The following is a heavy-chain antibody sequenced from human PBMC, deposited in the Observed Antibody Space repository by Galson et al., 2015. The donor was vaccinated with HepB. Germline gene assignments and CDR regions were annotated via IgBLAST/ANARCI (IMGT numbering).Heavy chain of an antibody. D-gene: IGHD4-17*01. Sequence: SLRLSCAASGFTFNSYTMQWVRQAPGKGLEWVSAISGNGANKYYADSVKGRFTISRDNSKNTLYLQMNSLTAEDTATYYCAKIWGPYGDYADHCGQGTLVTVSS. CDR3: AKIWGPYGDYADH. CDR1: GFTFNSYT. CDR2: ISGNGANK. J-gene: IGHJ4*02. V-gene: IGHV3-23*01.